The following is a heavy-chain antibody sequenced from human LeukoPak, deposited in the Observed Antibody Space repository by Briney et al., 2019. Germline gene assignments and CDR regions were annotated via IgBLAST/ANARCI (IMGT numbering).Heavy chain of an antibody. CDR3: ARDTTYYDILTGYSPYYGMDV. D-gene: IGHD3-9*01. CDR2: ISHRSGYI. CDR1: GITFSSYS. J-gene: IGHJ6*02. Sequence: GGSLRLSCAASGITFSSYSMNWVRQAPGKGLEWVSSISHRSGYIYYADSVKGRFTISRDNSKNTLYLQMNSLRAEDTAVYYCARDTTYYDILTGYSPYYGMDVWGQGTTVTVSS. V-gene: IGHV3-21*04.